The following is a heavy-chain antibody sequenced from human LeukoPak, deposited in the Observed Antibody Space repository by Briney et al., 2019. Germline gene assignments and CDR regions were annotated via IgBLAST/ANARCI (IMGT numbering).Heavy chain of an antibody. J-gene: IGHJ6*03. D-gene: IGHD1-1*01. Sequence: GGSLRLSCAASGFTFSSYWMSWVRQAPGKGLEWVANIKQDGSEKYYVDSVKGRFTISRDNAKNSLYPQMNSLRAEDTAVYYCARGQLELLSDYYYYMDVWAKGPRSPSP. V-gene: IGHV3-7*01. CDR1: GFTFSSYW. CDR3: ARGQLELLSDYYYYMDV. CDR2: IKQDGSEK.